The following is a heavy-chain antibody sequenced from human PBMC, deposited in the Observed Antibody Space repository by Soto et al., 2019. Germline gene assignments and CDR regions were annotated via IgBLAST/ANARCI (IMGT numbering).Heavy chain of an antibody. CDR3: TTAIAARPGTNYYYYGLDV. D-gene: IGHD6-6*01. Sequence: GGSLRLSCAASGFTFSNAWMNWVRQAPGKGLEWVGRIKSKTDGGTTDYAAPVKGRFTISRDDSKNTLYLQMNSLKTEDTAVYDCTTAIAARPGTNYYYYGLDVWGQGTTVTVSS. CDR2: IKSKTDGGTT. J-gene: IGHJ6*02. V-gene: IGHV3-15*07. CDR1: GFTFSNAW.